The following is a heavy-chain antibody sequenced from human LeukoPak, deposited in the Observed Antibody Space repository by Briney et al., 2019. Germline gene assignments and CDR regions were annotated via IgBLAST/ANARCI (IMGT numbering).Heavy chain of an antibody. V-gene: IGHV5-51*01. CDR3: ARRGDIRVMGATDY. CDR2: INPGNSET. D-gene: IGHD1-26*01. CDR1: GYSFSNNW. J-gene: IGHJ4*02. Sequence: GESLKISCRASGYSFSNNWIGWVRQVPGKGLEWMGIINPGNSETRYSPSFQGQVTISADKSITTAYLQWSSLRASDTAMYYRARRGDIRVMGATDYWGQGTLVTVSS.